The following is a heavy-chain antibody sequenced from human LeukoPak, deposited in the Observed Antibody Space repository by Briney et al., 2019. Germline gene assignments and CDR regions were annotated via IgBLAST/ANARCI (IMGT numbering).Heavy chain of an antibody. CDR3: ASSLKPYYYDSSGYYEVSGYFDY. Sequence: GGSLRLSCAASGFTVSSNSMSWVRQAPGKGLEWVSVIYSGGSTYYADSVKGRFTISRDNSKNTLYLQMNSLRAEDTAVYYCASSLKPYYYDSSGYYEVSGYFDYWGQGTLVTVSS. J-gene: IGHJ4*02. D-gene: IGHD3-22*01. V-gene: IGHV3-53*01. CDR2: IYSGGST. CDR1: GFTVSSNS.